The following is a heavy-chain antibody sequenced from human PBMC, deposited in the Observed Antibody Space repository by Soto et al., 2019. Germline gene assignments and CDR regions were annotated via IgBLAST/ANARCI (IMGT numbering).Heavy chain of an antibody. Sequence: GSLRLSCAASGFTFSSYAMSWVRQAPGKGLEWVSAISGSGGSTYYADSVKGRFTISRDNSKNTLYLQMNSLRAEDTAVYYCASARLAAAGSFGMDVWGQGTTVTVSS. J-gene: IGHJ6*02. D-gene: IGHD6-13*01. V-gene: IGHV3-23*01. CDR1: GFTFSSYA. CDR3: ASARLAAAGSFGMDV. CDR2: ISGSGGST.